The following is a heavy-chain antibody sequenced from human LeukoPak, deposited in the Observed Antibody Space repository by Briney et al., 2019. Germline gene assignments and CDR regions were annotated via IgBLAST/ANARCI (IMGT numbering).Heavy chain of an antibody. CDR3: AREEWARVVVPAAIKYYYYYYMDV. J-gene: IGHJ6*03. D-gene: IGHD2-2*01. V-gene: IGHV3-21*01. CDR1: GFTFSSYS. Sequence: GGSLRLSCAASGFTFSSYSMNWVRQAPGKGLEWVSSISSSSSYIYYADSVKGRFTISRDNAKNSLYLQMNSLRAEDTAVYYCAREEWARVVVPAAIKYYYYYYMDVWGKGTTVTVSS. CDR2: ISSSSSYI.